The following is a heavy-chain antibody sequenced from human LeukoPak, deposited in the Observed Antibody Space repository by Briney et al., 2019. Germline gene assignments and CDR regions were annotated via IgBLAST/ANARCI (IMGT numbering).Heavy chain of an antibody. CDR2: IYYSGST. V-gene: IGHV4-39*07. Sequence: SETLSLTCTVSGGSISSSSYYWGWIRQPPGKGLEWIGSIYYSGSTYYNPSLKSRVTISVDTSKNQFSLKLSSVTAADTAVYYCARGGHGYSGYEATFDYWGQGTLVTVSS. D-gene: IGHD5-12*01. CDR3: ARGGHGYSGYEATFDY. J-gene: IGHJ4*02. CDR1: GGSISSSSYY.